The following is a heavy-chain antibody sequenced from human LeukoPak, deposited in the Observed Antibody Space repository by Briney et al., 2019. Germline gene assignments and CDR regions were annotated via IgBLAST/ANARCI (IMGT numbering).Heavy chain of an antibody. CDR2: IYYSGST. Sequence: WETLTLTCTVSGRFISRYYWLWLRQPPGKGLEWIGYIYYSGSTNYNPSLKSRVTISVDTSKNQFSLKLSSVTAADTAVYYCARDVRRGYYYYGMDVWGQGTTVTVSS. V-gene: IGHV4-59*01. CDR1: GRFISRYY. D-gene: IGHD3-10*01. CDR3: ARDVRRGYYYYGMDV. J-gene: IGHJ6*02.